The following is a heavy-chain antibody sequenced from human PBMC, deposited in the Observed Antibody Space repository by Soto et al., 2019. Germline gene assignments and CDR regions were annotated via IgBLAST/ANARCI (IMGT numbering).Heavy chain of an antibody. Sequence: QVHLVQSGADGRKSGSSVRVSCTASGGGTLSNDAISWVRQAPGQGLEWLGRISPFFGTTDYSQSFQGRLTMTADASMCTVYMDLRSLKSDDTSVYYCAREVVTETTWGSFDSWGQGTLVTVSS. CDR2: ISPFFGTT. V-gene: IGHV1-69*01. J-gene: IGHJ4*02. CDR3: AREVVTETTWGSFDS. D-gene: IGHD2-21*02. CDR1: GGGTLSNDA.